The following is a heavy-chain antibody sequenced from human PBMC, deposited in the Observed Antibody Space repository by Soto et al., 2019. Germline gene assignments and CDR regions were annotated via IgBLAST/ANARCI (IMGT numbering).Heavy chain of an antibody. CDR3: ARGLILWYGELSRRGDHNYYMDV. Sequence: QVQLQQWGAGLLKPSETLSLTCAVYGGSFSGYYWSWIRQPPGKGLEWIGEINHSGSTNYNPSLKSRVTISVDTSKNQFSLKLSSVTAADTAVYYCARGLILWYGELSRRGDHNYYMDVWGKGTTVTVSS. J-gene: IGHJ6*03. CDR2: INHSGST. V-gene: IGHV4-34*01. D-gene: IGHD3-10*01. CDR1: GGSFSGYY.